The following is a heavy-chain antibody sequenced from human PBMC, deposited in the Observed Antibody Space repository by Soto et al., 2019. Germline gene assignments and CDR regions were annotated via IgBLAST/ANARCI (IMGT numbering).Heavy chain of an antibody. CDR2: VYYRGRS. J-gene: IGHJ4*02. Sequence: SENLSVTYAVSVGSVTNSSYYWGWIRQSPGKGLEWIGSVYYRGRSYSKSSVKSRVTISVDTSKNRFSLSLNSVTASDTAVYFCVRQRTTLPTQAYFDYLGPGDLVT. CDR3: VRQRTTLPTQAYFDY. V-gene: IGHV4-39*01. CDR1: VGSVTNSSYY. D-gene: IGHD4-17*01.